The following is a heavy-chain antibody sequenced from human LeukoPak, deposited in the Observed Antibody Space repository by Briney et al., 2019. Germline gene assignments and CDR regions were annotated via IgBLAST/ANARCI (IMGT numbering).Heavy chain of an antibody. CDR2: ISYSGST. D-gene: IGHD3-22*01. CDR3: ARAGRTFHGGGYYSTQTFDS. CDR1: GGSISNGGYY. J-gene: IGHJ4*02. V-gene: IGHV4-31*03. Sequence: PSETLSLTCTVTGGSISNGGYYWTWIRQYPGKGLEWIGHISYSGSTHYNLSLKSRLTISVDTSKNQFSIRLRSVTAADTAVYYCARAGRTFHGGGYYSTQTFDSWGQGTLVTVSS.